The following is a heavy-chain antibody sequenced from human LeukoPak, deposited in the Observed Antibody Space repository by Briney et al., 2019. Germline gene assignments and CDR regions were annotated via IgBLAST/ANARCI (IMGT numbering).Heavy chain of an antibody. J-gene: IGHJ4*02. CDR3: ARANSKIQLWFSSVSQSFDY. CDR2: INPSGGST. CDR1: GGTFSSYS. D-gene: IGHD5-18*01. V-gene: IGHV1-46*01. Sequence: ASVKVSCKASGGTFSSYSISWVRQAPGQGLEWMGIINPSGGSTSYAQKFQGRVTMTRDTSTSTVYMELSSLRSEDTAVYYCARANSKIQLWFSSVSQSFDYWGQGTLVTVSS.